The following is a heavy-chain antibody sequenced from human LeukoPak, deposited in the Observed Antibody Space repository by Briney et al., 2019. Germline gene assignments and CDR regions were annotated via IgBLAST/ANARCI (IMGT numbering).Heavy chain of an antibody. CDR2: ISWNSGSI. Sequence: PGGSLRLSCAASGFTFSSYSMNWVRQAPGKGLEWVSGISWNSGSIGYADSVKGRFTISRDNAKNSLYLQMNSLRAEDTALYYCAKDTLPYYDSSGMGDYWGQGTLVTVSS. CDR3: AKDTLPYYDSSGMGDY. J-gene: IGHJ4*02. D-gene: IGHD3-22*01. V-gene: IGHV3-9*01. CDR1: GFTFSSYS.